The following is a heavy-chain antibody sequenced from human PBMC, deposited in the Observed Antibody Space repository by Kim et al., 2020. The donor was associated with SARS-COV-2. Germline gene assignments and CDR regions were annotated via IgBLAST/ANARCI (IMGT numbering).Heavy chain of an antibody. D-gene: IGHD1-20*01. CDR3: ARAATGISGTTSRFDP. CDR1: DGSISSSSSY. V-gene: IGHV4-39*07. Sequence: SETLSLTCTVSDGSISSSSSYWGWIRQPPGKGLEWIASIYYSGTTYYNPSLESRVTISVDTSKNHFSLKVSSVTAADTAVYYCARAATGISGTTSRFDPWGQGALVTVSS. J-gene: IGHJ5*02. CDR2: IYYSGTT.